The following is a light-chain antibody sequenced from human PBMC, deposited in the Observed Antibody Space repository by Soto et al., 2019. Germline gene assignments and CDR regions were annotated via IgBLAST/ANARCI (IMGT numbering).Light chain of an antibody. CDR1: SSDVGGYNY. V-gene: IGLV1-47*02. Sequence: QSVLTQPASVSGSPGQSITISCTGTSSDVGGYNYVSWYQQHPGRPPKLLIYSNYQRPSGVPDRFSGSKSGTSASLAISGLRSEDEANYYCAAWDDSLRAYVFGTGTKVTVL. J-gene: IGLJ1*01. CDR2: SNY. CDR3: AAWDDSLRAYV.